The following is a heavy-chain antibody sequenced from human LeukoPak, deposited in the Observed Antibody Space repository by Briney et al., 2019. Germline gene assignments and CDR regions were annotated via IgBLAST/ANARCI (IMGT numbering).Heavy chain of an antibody. J-gene: IGHJ4*02. D-gene: IGHD1-14*01. CDR1: GGSISSSSYY. Sequence: PETLSLTCTVSGGSISSSSYYWGWIRQPPGKGLEWIGGIYYSGSTYYNPSLKSRVTISVDTSKNQFSLKLSSVTAADTAVYYCARVALRTNYYFDYWGQGTLVTVSS. CDR2: IYYSGST. V-gene: IGHV4-39*07. CDR3: ARVALRTNYYFDY.